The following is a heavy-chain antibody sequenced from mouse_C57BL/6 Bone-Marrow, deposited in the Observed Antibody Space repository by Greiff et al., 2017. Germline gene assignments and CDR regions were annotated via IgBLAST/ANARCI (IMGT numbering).Heavy chain of an antibody. CDR1: GYTFTSYW. V-gene: IGHV1-69*01. Sequence: QVQLQQPGAELVMPGASVKLSCTASGYTFTSYWMHWVKQRPGQGLEWIGEFDPSDSYTNSNQKFTGKSTLTVDKSSSTAYLQLSSLTSEDSAVYYCARRELRRTPYYAMDYWGQGTSVTVSS. J-gene: IGHJ4*01. CDR3: ARRELRRTPYYAMDY. CDR2: FDPSDSYT. D-gene: IGHD3-2*02.